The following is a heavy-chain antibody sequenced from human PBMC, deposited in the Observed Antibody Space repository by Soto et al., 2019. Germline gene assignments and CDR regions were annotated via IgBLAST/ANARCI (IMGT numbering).Heavy chain of an antibody. Sequence: GGSLRLSCAASGFNFRNYAMGWVRQAPGKGPEYVSSISGSNGNTYYADSVKGRFTISRDDSKNTLYLQMNTLSAEDTAIYHCAKFGCTRSCNFDYWGQGTLVTLSS. D-gene: IGHD6-19*01. CDR1: GFNFRNYA. V-gene: IGHV3-23*01. CDR2: ISGSNGNT. J-gene: IGHJ4*02. CDR3: AKFGCTRSCNFDY.